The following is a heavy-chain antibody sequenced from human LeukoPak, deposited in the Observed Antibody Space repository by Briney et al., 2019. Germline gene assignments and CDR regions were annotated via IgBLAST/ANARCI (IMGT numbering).Heavy chain of an antibody. V-gene: IGHV4-59*01. J-gene: IGHJ6*02. D-gene: IGHD3-10*01. CDR2: IYFTGST. CDR1: GDSITNYY. CDR3: ARTSRHYYTSGSSLTPWPAAMDV. Sequence: SETLSLTCTVSGDSITNYYWTWIRLPPGKGLEWIGYIYFTGSTNYNASLKGRVTISIDTSKNQFSLNMNSVTAADTAVYYCARTSRHYYTSGSSLTPWPAAMDVWGQGTTVTVSS.